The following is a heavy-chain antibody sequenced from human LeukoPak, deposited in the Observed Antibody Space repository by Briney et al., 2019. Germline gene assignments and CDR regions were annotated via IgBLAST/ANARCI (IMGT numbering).Heavy chain of an antibody. D-gene: IGHD6-19*01. CDR1: GGSIRSSYYY. J-gene: IGHJ4*02. CDR3: ARGRFGSGWPRYFDY. CDR2: IYDSGST. Sequence: SETLSLICTVSGGSIRSSYYYWGWIRQPPGKGLEWIGSIYDSGSTYYNPSLKSRVTISVDTSKNQFSLKLSSVTAADTAVYYCARGRFGSGWPRYFDYWGQGTLVTVSS. V-gene: IGHV4-39*07.